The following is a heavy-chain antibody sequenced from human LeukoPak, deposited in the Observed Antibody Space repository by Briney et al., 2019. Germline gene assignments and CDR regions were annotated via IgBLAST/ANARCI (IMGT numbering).Heavy chain of an antibody. CDR1: GFTFSSYS. J-gene: IGHJ3*02. Sequence: QPGGSLRLSCAASGFTFSSYSMNWVRQAPGKGLEWVSHITASGTAMFYADSVKGRFTISRDNAKNSLYLQMNSLRDEDTAVYYCARGTGDGRHAFDIWGQGTMVTVSS. D-gene: IGHD7-27*01. CDR3: ARGTGDGRHAFDI. CDR2: ITASGTAM. V-gene: IGHV3-48*02.